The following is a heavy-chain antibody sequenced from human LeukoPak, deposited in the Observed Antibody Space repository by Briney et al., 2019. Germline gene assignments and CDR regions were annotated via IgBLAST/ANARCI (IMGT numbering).Heavy chain of an antibody. D-gene: IGHD1-7*01. CDR2: IYYSRNT. V-gene: IGHV4-59*05. J-gene: IGHJ4*02. CDR3: ARRPNWNFEYYFDY. CDR1: GGSISSHY. Sequence: SETLSLTCSVSGGSISSHYWSWMRQPPGKGLEWIGSIYYSRNTYYNPSLKSRVIISVDTSKNQFSLKLSSVTAADTAVYYCARRPNWNFEYYFDYWGQGTLVTVSS.